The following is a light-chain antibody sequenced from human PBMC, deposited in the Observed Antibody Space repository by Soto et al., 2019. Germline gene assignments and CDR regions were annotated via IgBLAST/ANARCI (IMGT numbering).Light chain of an antibody. Sequence: DIVLTQSPDSLAVSLGERATINCKSSQSVFYNSNNKNYLSWYQQRPGQPPKLLIYWASTRDFGVPDRFSGSVSGTYFTLTINSLQAEDLAVYYCQQYYSTPSFGQGTKVEIK. CDR3: QQYYSTPS. CDR1: QSVFYNSNNKNY. J-gene: IGKJ2*01. V-gene: IGKV4-1*01. CDR2: WAS.